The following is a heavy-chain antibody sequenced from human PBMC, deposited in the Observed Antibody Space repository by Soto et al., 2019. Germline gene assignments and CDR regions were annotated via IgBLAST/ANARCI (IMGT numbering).Heavy chain of an antibody. CDR3: AKDSLTYYYGSGSQFDY. J-gene: IGHJ4*02. D-gene: IGHD3-10*01. CDR2: ISYDGSNK. Sequence: GGSLRLSCAASGFTFSSYGMHWVRQAPGKGLEWVAVISYDGSNKYYADSVKGRFTISRDNSKNTLYLQMNSLRAEDTAVYYCAKDSLTYYYGSGSQFDYWGQGTLVTVSS. CDR1: GFTFSSYG. V-gene: IGHV3-30*18.